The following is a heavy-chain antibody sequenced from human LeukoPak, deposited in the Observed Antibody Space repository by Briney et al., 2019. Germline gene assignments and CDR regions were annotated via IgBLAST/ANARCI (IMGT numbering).Heavy chain of an antibody. Sequence: GGSLRLSCKASGFTVSNNYMNWVRQAPGKGLEWVALIYSGGTTNYADSVKGRFTISRDSSKNTLYLQMTNVRVEDTAVYYCARDPPGIAASVSGGWGQGTLVTVSS. CDR3: ARDPPGIAASVSGG. D-gene: IGHD6-13*01. CDR2: IYSGGTT. V-gene: IGHV3-53*01. J-gene: IGHJ4*02. CDR1: GFTVSNNY.